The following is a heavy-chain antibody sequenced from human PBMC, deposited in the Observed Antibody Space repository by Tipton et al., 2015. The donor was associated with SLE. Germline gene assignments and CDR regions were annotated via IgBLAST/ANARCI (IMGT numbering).Heavy chain of an antibody. CDR3: ARSEEEGYFYYYMDV. J-gene: IGHJ6*03. Sequence: SLRLSCAASGFTFSSYAMSWVRQAPGKGLEWVSGISASGGSTWYADSVKGRFTVSRDNSKNTLYLQMSSLRADDTAVYYCARSEEEGYFYYYMDVWGNGTTVTVSS. D-gene: IGHD1-14*01. CDR2: ISASGGST. CDR1: GFTFSSYA. V-gene: IGHV3-23*01.